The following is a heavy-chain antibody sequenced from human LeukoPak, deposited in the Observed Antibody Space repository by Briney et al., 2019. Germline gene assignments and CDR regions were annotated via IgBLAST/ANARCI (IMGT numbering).Heavy chain of an antibody. CDR3: TTDPKDPMVRGVIDFDY. Sequence: KPGGSLRLSYAASGFTFSNAWMSWVRQAPGKGLEWVGRIKGKTDGETTYYAAPVKGRFTISRDDSKNTLYLQMNSLKTEDTAVYYCTTDPKDPMVRGVIDFDYWGQGTLVTVSS. CDR2: IKGKTDGETT. J-gene: IGHJ4*02. CDR1: GFTFSNAW. D-gene: IGHD3-10*01. V-gene: IGHV3-15*01.